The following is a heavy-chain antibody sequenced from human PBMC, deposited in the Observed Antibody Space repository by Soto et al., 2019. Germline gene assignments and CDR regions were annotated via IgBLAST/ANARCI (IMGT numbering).Heavy chain of an antibody. J-gene: IGHJ5*02. V-gene: IGHV1-3*01. CDR3: ARDGPLWFGEPFDP. Sequence: QVQLVQSGAEVKKPGASVKVSCKASGYTFTSYAMHWVRQAPGQRLEWMGWINAGNGNTKYSQKFQGRVTITRDTSASTAYMELSSLRSEDTAVYYCARDGPLWFGEPFDPWGQGTLVTVSS. D-gene: IGHD3-10*01. CDR1: GYTFTSYA. CDR2: INAGNGNT.